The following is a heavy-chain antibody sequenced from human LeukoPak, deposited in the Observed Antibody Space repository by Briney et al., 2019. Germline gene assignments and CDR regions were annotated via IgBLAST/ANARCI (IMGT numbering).Heavy chain of an antibody. CDR2: IYSGGST. Sequence: GGSLRLSCAASGFTVSSNYMSWVRQAPGKGLEWVSVIYSGGSTYYADSVKGRFTISRDSSKNTLFLHMNTLRAEDTAIYYCAKDRTVGASYWYFDLWGRGTLVTISS. J-gene: IGHJ2*01. CDR3: AKDRTVGASYWYFDL. D-gene: IGHD1-26*01. V-gene: IGHV3-53*01. CDR1: GFTVSSNY.